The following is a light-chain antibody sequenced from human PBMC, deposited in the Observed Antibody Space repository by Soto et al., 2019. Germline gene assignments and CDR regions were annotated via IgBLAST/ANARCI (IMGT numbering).Light chain of an antibody. J-gene: IGLJ2*01. CDR2: DNN. CDR1: SSNIGNNY. V-gene: IGLV1-51*01. Sequence: QSVLTQPPSVSAAPGQMVTISCSGSSSNIGNNYVSWYRQLPGTAPKLLIYDNNKRPSGIPDRFSGSKSGTSATLGITGLQTGDEADYYCETWDSSLSAEIFGGGTKVTVL. CDR3: ETWDSSLSAEI.